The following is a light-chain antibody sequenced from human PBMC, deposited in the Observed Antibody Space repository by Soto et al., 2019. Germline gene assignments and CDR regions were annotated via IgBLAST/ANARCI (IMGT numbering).Light chain of an antibody. Sequence: QSALTQPASLSGSPGQSITISCTGTSSDVGSYNLVSWYQQHPGKGPKLMIYEVSKRPSGVSSRFSGSKSGNTASLTISGLQAEDEADYYCCSYAGSSTLVFGTGTKVTVL. V-gene: IGLV2-23*02. J-gene: IGLJ1*01. CDR3: CSYAGSSTLV. CDR1: SSDVGSYNL. CDR2: EVS.